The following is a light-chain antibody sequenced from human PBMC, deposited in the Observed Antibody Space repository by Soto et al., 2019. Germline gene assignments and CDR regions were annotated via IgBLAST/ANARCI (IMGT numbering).Light chain of an antibody. CDR3: QQYNNWPPIT. V-gene: IGKV3-15*01. CDR2: GAS. J-gene: IGKJ4*01. Sequence: EIVMTQSPATLSVSPGERATLSCRASQSVSINLAWYQQKPGQAPRLLIYGASTRPTGIPARFSGSGSGTDFTLTISSRQSDDFAVYYYQQYNNWPPITFGGGTKVEIK. CDR1: QSVSIN.